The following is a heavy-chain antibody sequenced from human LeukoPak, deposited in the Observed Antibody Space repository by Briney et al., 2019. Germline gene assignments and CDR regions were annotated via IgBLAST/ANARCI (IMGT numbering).Heavy chain of an antibody. J-gene: IGHJ4*02. D-gene: IGHD4-23*01. CDR2: IHHSGVS. Sequence: PSETLSLTCTVSGGSITTYYWSWIRQPPGKGLEWIGYIHHSGVSNQSPSLKSRVTISVDTSKNQFSLKLSSVTAADTAVYYCARVGRVSPLTTVVTRPLVDYWGQGTLVTVSS. V-gene: IGHV4-59*08. CDR1: GGSITTYY. CDR3: ARVGRVSPLTTVVTRPLVDY.